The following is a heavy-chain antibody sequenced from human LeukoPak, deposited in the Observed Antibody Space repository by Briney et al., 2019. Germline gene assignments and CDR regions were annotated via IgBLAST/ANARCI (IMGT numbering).Heavy chain of an antibody. CDR2: IYYSRST. Sequence: PSETLSLTCTVSGGSVSNGSYYWTWIRQPPGKGLDGIGYIYYSRSTNYNPSLKSRVTISVDTSKNQFSLELSSVTAADTAVYYCARVGAAAGSLDYWGQGTLVTVSS. D-gene: IGHD6-13*01. J-gene: IGHJ4*02. V-gene: IGHV4-61*01. CDR1: GGSVSNGSYY. CDR3: ARVGAAAGSLDY.